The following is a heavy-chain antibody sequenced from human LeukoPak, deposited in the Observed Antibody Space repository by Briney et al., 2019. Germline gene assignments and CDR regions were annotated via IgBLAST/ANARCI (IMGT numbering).Heavy chain of an antibody. CDR3: ASSGRDYYDSSGYGDAFDI. J-gene: IGHJ3*02. V-gene: IGHV5-51*01. CDR2: IYPGDSDT. CDR1: GYSFTSYW. D-gene: IGHD3-22*01. Sequence: GESLKISCKGSGYSFTSYWIGWVRQMPGKGLEWMGIIYPGDSDTRYSPSFQGQVTISADKSISTAYLQWSSLKASDTAMYYCASSGRDYYDSSGYGDAFDIWGQGTMVTVPS.